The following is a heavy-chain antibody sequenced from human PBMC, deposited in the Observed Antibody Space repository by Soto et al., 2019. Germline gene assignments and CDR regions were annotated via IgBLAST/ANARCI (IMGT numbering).Heavy chain of an antibody. CDR2: ITNNGDTT. V-gene: IGHV3-23*04. Sequence: EKQLVESGGALAQPGGSLRLSCVGSGFTFSIYALTWVRQAPGKGLEWVSLITNNGDTTFFGDSVKGRFSISRDNSKNTLYLQLENLRAEDTAVYYCAMSAGYRGAFDVWGQGTMVAVSS. J-gene: IGHJ3*01. CDR1: GFTFSIYA. D-gene: IGHD6-25*01. CDR3: AMSAGYRGAFDV.